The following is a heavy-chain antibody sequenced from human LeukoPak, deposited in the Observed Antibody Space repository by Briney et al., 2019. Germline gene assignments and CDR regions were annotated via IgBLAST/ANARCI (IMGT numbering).Heavy chain of an antibody. CDR2: MNPNSGNT. V-gene: IGHV1-8*01. CDR1: GYTFTTYD. Sequence: GASVRVSCAASGYTFTTYDINWVRQAAGQGLERMGWMNPNSGNTGNAQKFQGRVTMTRNTSISTAYMELTSLTSEDTAVYFCARMAAPGNRRLNFWGQGTLVTVPS. J-gene: IGHJ4*02. D-gene: IGHD6-13*01. CDR3: ARMAAPGNRRLNF.